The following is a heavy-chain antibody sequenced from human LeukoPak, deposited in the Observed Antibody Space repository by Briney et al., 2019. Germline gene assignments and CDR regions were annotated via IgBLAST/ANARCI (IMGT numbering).Heavy chain of an antibody. CDR3: AKDYYDSSGHTDYYFDY. V-gene: IGHV3-30*02. D-gene: IGHD3-22*01. CDR2: IRYDGSNK. J-gene: IGHJ4*02. Sequence: PGGSLRLSCAASGFTFSSYGMHWVRLAPGKGLEWVAFIRYDGSNKYYADSVKGRFTISRDNSKNTLYLQMNSLRAEDTAVYYCAKDYYDSSGHTDYYFDYWGQGTLVTVSS. CDR1: GFTFSSYG.